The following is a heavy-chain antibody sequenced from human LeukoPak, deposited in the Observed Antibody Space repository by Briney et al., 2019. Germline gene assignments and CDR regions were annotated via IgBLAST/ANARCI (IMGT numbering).Heavy chain of an antibody. J-gene: IGHJ5*02. CDR1: GGSISSYY. V-gene: IGHV4-59*01. Sequence: SETLSLTCTVSGGSISSYYWSWIRQPPGKGLEWIGYIYYSGSTNYNPSLKSRVTISVDTSKNQFSLKLGSVTAADTAVYYCARGYSSGWGNWFDPWGQGTLVTVSS. CDR3: ARGYSSGWGNWFDP. CDR2: IYYSGST. D-gene: IGHD6-19*01.